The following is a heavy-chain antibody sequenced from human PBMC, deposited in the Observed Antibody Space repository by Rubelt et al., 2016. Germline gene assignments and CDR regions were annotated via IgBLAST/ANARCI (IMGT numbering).Heavy chain of an antibody. D-gene: IGHD2-2*01. J-gene: IGHJ4*02. Sequence: QVQLQQWGAGLLKPSETLSLTCAVYGGSFSGYYWSWIRQPQGKGLGWIGEINTSGSTNYNPPLRGRVPIWVDTSRKPFARKRGSGTAAGTGVYYCARVRGRMYGSTSCEFDYWGQGTLVTVSS. CDR1: GGSFSGYY. CDR3: ARVRGRMYGSTSCEFDY. V-gene: IGHV4-34*01. CDR2: INTSGST.